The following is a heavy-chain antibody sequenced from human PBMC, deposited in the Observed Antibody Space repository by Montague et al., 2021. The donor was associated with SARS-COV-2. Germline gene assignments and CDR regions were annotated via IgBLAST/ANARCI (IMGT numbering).Heavy chain of an antibody. CDR1: GGSFSGYY. CDR3: TREGYQVLWSDYYYYGMDV. D-gene: IGHD2-2*01. CDR2: INHSGST. V-gene: IGHV4-34*01. J-gene: IGHJ6*02. Sequence: SETLSLTCAVYGGSFSGYYWSWILQPPGKGLEWIGEINHSGSTNYNPSLKSRVTISVDTSKNQFSLKLSSVTAADTAVYYCTREGYQVLWSDYYYYGMDVWGQGTTVTVSS.